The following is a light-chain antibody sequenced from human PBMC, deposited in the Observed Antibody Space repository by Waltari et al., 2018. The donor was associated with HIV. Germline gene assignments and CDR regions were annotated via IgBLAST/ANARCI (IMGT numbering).Light chain of an antibody. J-gene: IGLJ2*01. V-gene: IGLV1-40*01. Sequence: QFVLTQPPSVSGAPGQRVTLSCTGASSNIGAGFDVPWYPQLPGTAPKLLVYGNNNRPSGVPDRFSVSKSGTSASLAITGLQPEDEADYYCQSYDTSLTGSGVIFGGGTKLTVL. CDR2: GNN. CDR3: QSYDTSLTGSGVI. CDR1: SSNIGAGFD.